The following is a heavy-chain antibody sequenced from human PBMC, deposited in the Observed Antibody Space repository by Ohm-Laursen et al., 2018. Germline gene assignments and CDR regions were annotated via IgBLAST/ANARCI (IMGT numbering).Heavy chain of an antibody. CDR1: GFTFSSYG. Sequence: SLRLSCAASGFTFSSYGMSWVRQAPGKGPEWVSSISRSGGGTYYADSVKGRFTISRDNSKDTVVLQMDYLRAEDTAVYYCANLDCSGGSCYHYWGQGTLVTVSS. CDR3: ANLDCSGGSCYHY. CDR2: ISRSGGGT. V-gene: IGHV3-23*01. D-gene: IGHD2-15*01. J-gene: IGHJ4*02.